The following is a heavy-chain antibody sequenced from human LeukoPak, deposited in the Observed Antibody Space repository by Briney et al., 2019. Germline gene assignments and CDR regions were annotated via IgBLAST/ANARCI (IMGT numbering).Heavy chain of an antibody. CDR1: GFSFSDYW. V-gene: IGHV3-7*01. CDR3: ARGTTVTTGWFDP. Sequence: GRSLRLACAASGFSFSDYWMTWVRQAPGKGLEWVANMKQDGREKWYVDSVKGRFTISRDNSKNTLYLQMNSLRAEDTAAYYCARGTTVTTGWFDPWGQGTLVTVSS. D-gene: IGHD4-11*01. J-gene: IGHJ5*02. CDR2: MKQDGREK.